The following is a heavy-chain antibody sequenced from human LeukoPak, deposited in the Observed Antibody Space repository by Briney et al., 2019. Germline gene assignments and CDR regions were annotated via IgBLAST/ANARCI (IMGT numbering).Heavy chain of an antibody. J-gene: IGHJ4*02. Sequence: ASVKVSSKASGYTITSYGISWGRQAPRQGLEWLGWISAYNGISNYAQKLQGRVTMTTHTSTGTAYRELTSRRSDDTAVNYCARDLLGYCSGWGQGTLVTVSS. CDR3: ARDLLGYCSG. CDR1: GYTITSYG. CDR2: ISAYNGIS. V-gene: IGHV1-18*01. D-gene: IGHD2-15*01.